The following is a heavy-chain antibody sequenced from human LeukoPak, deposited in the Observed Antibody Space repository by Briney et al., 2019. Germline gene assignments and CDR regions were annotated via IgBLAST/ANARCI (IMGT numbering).Heavy chain of an antibody. CDR3: AKDVSLGYCSGGSCSAHFDY. D-gene: IGHD2-15*01. V-gene: IGHV3-9*03. Sequence: GRSLRLSCAASGFIFDDYAMHWVRQAPGKGLEWVSGISWNSDSIAYADSVKGRFTISRDNAKNSLYLQMNSLRAEDMALYYCAKDVSLGYCSGGSCSAHFDYWGQGTLVTVSS. CDR2: ISWNSDSI. J-gene: IGHJ4*02. CDR1: GFIFDDYA.